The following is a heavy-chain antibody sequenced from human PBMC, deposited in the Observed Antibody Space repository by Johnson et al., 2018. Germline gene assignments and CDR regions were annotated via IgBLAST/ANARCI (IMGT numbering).Heavy chain of an antibody. Sequence: EQLVQSGGGLIQPGGSLRLSCAASGFTVSSKYMSWVRQAPGKGLEWVSVMYSGGNTYYADSMKGRFTLSSDNSKNPLYLQMNSLSTEDTDVYYCARLGRYYYDSSGYFSWYFDLWGRGTLVTVSS. V-gene: IGHV3-53*01. J-gene: IGHJ2*01. D-gene: IGHD3-22*01. CDR1: GFTVSSKY. CDR2: MYSGGNT. CDR3: ARLGRYYYDSSGYFSWYFDL.